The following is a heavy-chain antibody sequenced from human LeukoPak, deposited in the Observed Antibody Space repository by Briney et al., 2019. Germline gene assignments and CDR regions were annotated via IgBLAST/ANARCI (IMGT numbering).Heavy chain of an antibody. Sequence: GGSLRLSCAASGFTFSSYAMSWVRQAPGKGLEWVSAISGSGGSTYYADSVKGRFTISRDNSKNTLYLQMNSLRSDDTAVYYCARGTRSVVVVPAASLDYWGQGTLVTVSS. CDR2: ISGSGGST. D-gene: IGHD2-2*01. J-gene: IGHJ4*02. CDR1: GFTFSSYA. V-gene: IGHV3-23*01. CDR3: ARGTRSVVVVPAASLDY.